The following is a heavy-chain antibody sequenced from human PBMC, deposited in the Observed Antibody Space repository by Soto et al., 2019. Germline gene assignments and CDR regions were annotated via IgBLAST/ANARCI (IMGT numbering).Heavy chain of an antibody. CDR1: GGSISSSNW. CDR2: IYHSGST. V-gene: IGHV4-4*02. J-gene: IGHJ6*02. Sequence: SETLSLTCAVSGGSISSSNWWSWVRQPPGKGLEWIGEIYHSGSTNYNPSLKSRVTISVDKSKNQFSLKLSSVTAADTAVYYCARDSSRIVGATRGMDVWGQGTTVTVSS. CDR3: ARDSSRIVGATRGMDV. D-gene: IGHD1-26*01.